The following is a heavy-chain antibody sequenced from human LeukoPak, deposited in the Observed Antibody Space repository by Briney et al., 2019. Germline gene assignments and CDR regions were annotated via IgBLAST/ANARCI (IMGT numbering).Heavy chain of an antibody. CDR2: INSDGSST. CDR1: GFTFSSYW. D-gene: IGHD2-2*01. J-gene: IGHJ5*02. CDR3: ARVKYQRAWFDP. Sequence: GGSLRLSCAASGFTFSSYWMHWVRQAPGKGLVWVSRINSDGSSTSYADSVKGRFTISRDNAKNTLYLQMNSLRAEDTAVYYCARVKYQRAWFDPWGQGTLVTVSS. V-gene: IGHV3-74*01.